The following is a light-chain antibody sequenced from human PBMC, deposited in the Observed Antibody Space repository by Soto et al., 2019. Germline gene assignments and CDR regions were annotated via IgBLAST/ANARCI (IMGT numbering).Light chain of an antibody. V-gene: IGLV1-44*01. Sequence: QLVLTQPPSASGTPGQRVTISCSGTTSNIGSNPVNWYQQLPGTAPKLLIYSNIQRPSGVPDRLSGSKSGTSASLAIRGLQSEDEADYYCAAWDDSLNGYVFGTGTKLTVL. J-gene: IGLJ1*01. CDR3: AAWDDSLNGYV. CDR1: TSNIGSNP. CDR2: SNI.